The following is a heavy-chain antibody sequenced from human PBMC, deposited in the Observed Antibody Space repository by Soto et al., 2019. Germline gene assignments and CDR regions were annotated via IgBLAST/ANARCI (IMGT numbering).Heavy chain of an antibody. V-gene: IGHV1-18*04. CDR1: GYTFTSYG. CDR2: ISAYNGNT. D-gene: IGHD5-12*01. Sequence: ASVKVSCKASGYTFTSYGISWVRQAPGQGLEWMGWISAYNGNTNYAQKLQGRVTMTTDTSTSTAYMELSSLRSEDTAVYYCATGYAGTLNWFDPWGQGTLVTVSS. CDR3: ATGYAGTLNWFDP. J-gene: IGHJ5*02.